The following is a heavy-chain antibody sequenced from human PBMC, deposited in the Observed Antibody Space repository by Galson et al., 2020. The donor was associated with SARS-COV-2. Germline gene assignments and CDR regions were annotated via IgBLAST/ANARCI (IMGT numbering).Heavy chain of an antibody. V-gene: IGHV1-24*01. CDR1: GYTLTELS. J-gene: IGHJ5*02. CDR3: ATGPVVVYPNWFDP. Sequence: ASVKVSCKVSGYTLTELSMHWVRQAPGKGLEWMGGFDPEDGETIYAQKFQGRVTITEDTSTDTAYMELSSLRSEDTAVYYCATGPVVVYPNWFDPWGQGTLVTVSS. D-gene: IGHD3-22*01. CDR2: FDPEDGET.